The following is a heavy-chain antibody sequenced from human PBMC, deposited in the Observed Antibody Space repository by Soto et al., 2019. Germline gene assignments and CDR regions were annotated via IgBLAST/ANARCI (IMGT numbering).Heavy chain of an antibody. V-gene: IGHV3-30*18. CDR3: AKQGLYKTMDY. CDR1: GFTFKSYG. Sequence: QVQLVESGGGVVQPGRSLRLSCAASGFTFKSYGMHWVRQAPGKGLEWVAVISYDGNNKYYADSVKGRFTISSDIPKNTLYLQLNSLRAEDTAVYYCAKQGLYKTMDYCGQGTLVTVSS. CDR2: ISYDGNNK. J-gene: IGHJ4*02. D-gene: IGHD1-1*01.